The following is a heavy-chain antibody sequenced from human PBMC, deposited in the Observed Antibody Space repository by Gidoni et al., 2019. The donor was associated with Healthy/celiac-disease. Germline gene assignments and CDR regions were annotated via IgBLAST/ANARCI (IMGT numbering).Heavy chain of an antibody. CDR1: GGSISSYY. Sequence: QLQESGPGLLKPSETLSLTCTVSGGSISSYYWSWIRQPPGKGLEWIGYIYYSGSPNYNPSLKSRVTISVDTSKNQFSLKMSSVTAADTDVYYCASKVEGSFDYWGQGTLVTVSS. CDR3: ASKVEGSFDY. J-gene: IGHJ4*02. D-gene: IGHD2-2*01. CDR2: IYYSGSP. V-gene: IGHV4-59*01.